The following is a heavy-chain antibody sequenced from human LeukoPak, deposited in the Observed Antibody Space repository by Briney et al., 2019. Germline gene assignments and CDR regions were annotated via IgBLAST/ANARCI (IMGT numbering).Heavy chain of an antibody. J-gene: IGHJ4*02. CDR2: ITTDGRNR. V-gene: IGHV3-74*01. D-gene: IGHD2-21*02. CDR1: GFSFSRFW. CDR3: VREDIVVVTTLDL. Sequence: GGSLRLSCAASGFSFSRFWMHWVRQVPGKGLVWIARITTDGRNRDYADSVKGRFTISRDDAKNTLFLQMNSLRVDDTAVYFCVREDIVVVTTLDLWGQGSLVTVPS.